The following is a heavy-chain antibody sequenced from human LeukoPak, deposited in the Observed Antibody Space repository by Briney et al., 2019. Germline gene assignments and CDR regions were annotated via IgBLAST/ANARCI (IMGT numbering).Heavy chain of an antibody. D-gene: IGHD3-22*01. V-gene: IGHV4-59*08. Sequence: SETLSLTCTVSGGSISSYYWSWIRQPPGKGLEWIGYIYYSGSTNYNPSLKSRVAISVDTSKNQFSLKLSSVTAADTAVYYCASSYDSSGYYGRWGQGTLVTVSS. J-gene: IGHJ4*02. CDR3: ASSYDSSGYYGR. CDR1: GGSISSYY. CDR2: IYYSGST.